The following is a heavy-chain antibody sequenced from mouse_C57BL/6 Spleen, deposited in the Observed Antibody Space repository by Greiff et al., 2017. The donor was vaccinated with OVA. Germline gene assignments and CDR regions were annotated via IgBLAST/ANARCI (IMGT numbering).Heavy chain of an antibody. V-gene: IGHV1-59*01. Sequence: VQLQQPGAELVRPGTSVKLSCKASGYTFTSYWMHWVKQRPGQGLEWIGVIDPSDSYTNYNQKFKGKATLTVDTSSSTAYMQLSSLTSEDSAVYYCARWYSSGPHFDYWGQGTTLTVSS. CDR1: GYTFTSYW. CDR2: IDPSDSYT. CDR3: ARWYSSGPHFDY. D-gene: IGHD3-2*02. J-gene: IGHJ2*01.